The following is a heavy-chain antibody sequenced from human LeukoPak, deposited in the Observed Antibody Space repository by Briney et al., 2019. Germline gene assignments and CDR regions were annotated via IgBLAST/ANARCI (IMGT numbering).Heavy chain of an antibody. Sequence: KTSETLSLTCTVSGGSISSYYWSWIRQPPGKGLEWIGYIYCSGSTNYNPSLKSRVTISVDTSKNQFSLKLSSVTAADTAVYYCASTGGSSGWSLYYYYYYMDVWGKGTTVTVSS. CDR2: IYCSGST. CDR3: ASTGGSSGWSLYYYYYYMDV. D-gene: IGHD6-19*01. CDR1: GGSISSYY. J-gene: IGHJ6*03. V-gene: IGHV4-59*12.